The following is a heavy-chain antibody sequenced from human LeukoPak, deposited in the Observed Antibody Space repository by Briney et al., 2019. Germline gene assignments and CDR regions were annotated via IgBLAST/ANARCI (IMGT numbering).Heavy chain of an antibody. CDR1: GFTFSSYG. CDR2: IWYDGSNK. Sequence: GGSLRLSCAASGFTFSSYGMHWVRQAPGKGLEWVAVIWYDGSNKYYADSVKGRFTISRDNSKNTLYLQMNSLRAEDTAVYYCAKGGGYSYGFQLFDYWGQGTLVTVSS. D-gene: IGHD5-18*01. V-gene: IGHV3-30*02. CDR3: AKGGGYSYGFQLFDY. J-gene: IGHJ4*02.